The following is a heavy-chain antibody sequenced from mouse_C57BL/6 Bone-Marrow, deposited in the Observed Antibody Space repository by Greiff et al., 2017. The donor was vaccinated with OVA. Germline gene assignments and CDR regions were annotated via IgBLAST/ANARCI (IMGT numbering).Heavy chain of an antibody. Sequence: EVHLVESGGGLVQPGGSLKLSCAASGFTFSDYYMYWVRQTPEKRLEWVAYISNGGGSTYYPDTVKGRFTISRDNAKNTLYLQMSRLKSEDTAMYYCARYPGAYWGQGTLVTVSA. CDR1: GFTFSDYY. V-gene: IGHV5-12*01. CDR2: ISNGGGST. CDR3: ARYPGAY. J-gene: IGHJ3*01.